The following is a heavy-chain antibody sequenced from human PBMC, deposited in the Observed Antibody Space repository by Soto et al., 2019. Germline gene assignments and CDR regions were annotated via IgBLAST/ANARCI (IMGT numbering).Heavy chain of an antibody. J-gene: IGHJ4*02. Sequence: EVQLLESGGGLVQPGGSLRLSCAASGFTFSSYAMSWDRQAPGKGLEWVSAISGSGGSTYYADSVKGRFTISRDNSKNTLYLQMNSLRAEDTAVYYCAKDRTGTETLDYWGQGTLVTVSS. V-gene: IGHV3-23*01. CDR1: GFTFSSYA. CDR2: ISGSGGST. CDR3: AKDRTGTETLDY. D-gene: IGHD1-1*01.